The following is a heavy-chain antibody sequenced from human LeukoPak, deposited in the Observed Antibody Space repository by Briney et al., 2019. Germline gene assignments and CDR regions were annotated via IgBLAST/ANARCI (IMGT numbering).Heavy chain of an antibody. CDR3: AREGKVGTTNRWCVS. CDR2: ISAYNGNT. V-gene: IGHV1-18*01. J-gene: IGHJ5*01. CDR1: GYTFTTYG. D-gene: IGHD1-26*01. Sequence: ASVTVSCTASGYTFTTYGISWVRQAPGQGLEWMGWISAYNGNTNYAQNFQGRLTMTTDTSTSTPYMELRSLRSDDTPVYYCAREGKVGTTNRWCVSWGQGTLVTVSS.